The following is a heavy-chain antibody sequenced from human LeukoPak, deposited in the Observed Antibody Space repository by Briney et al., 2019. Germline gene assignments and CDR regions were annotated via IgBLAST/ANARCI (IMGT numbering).Heavy chain of an antibody. V-gene: IGHV1-24*01. CDR2: FDPEDGET. Sequence: ASVKVSCKVSGYTLTELSMHWVRQAPGKGLEWMGGFDPEDGETIYAQKFQGGVTMTEDTSTDTAYMELSSLRSEDTAVYYCATSGITIDYYYMDVWGKGTTVTVSS. J-gene: IGHJ6*03. CDR1: GYTLTELS. CDR3: ATSGITIDYYYMDV. D-gene: IGHD3-9*01.